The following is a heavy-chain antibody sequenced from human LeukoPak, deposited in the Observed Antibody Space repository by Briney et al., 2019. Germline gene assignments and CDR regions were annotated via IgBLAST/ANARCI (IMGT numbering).Heavy chain of an antibody. Sequence: PSETLSLTCAVYGGSFSGYYWSWIRQPPGKGLEWIGNLSYGGRTYYNPSLKSRVTMSVDTSKNQFFLNLSSVTAADTAVYYCARQVESYCFDYWGQGTLVTVSS. V-gene: IGHV4-34*01. CDR2: LSYGGRT. CDR1: GGSFSGYY. J-gene: IGHJ4*02. CDR3: ARQVESYCFDY. D-gene: IGHD1-1*01.